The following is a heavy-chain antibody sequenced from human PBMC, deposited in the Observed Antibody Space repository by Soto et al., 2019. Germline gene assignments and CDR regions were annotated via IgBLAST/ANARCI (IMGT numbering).Heavy chain of an antibody. D-gene: IGHD3-22*01. CDR3: ARDASVTMIVVVPYYYYYGMDV. Sequence: ASVKVSCKASGYTFTSYGISWVRQAPGQGLEWMGWISAYNGNTNYAQKLQGRVTMTTDTSTSTAYMELRSLRSDDTAVYYCARDASVTMIVVVPYYYYYGMDVWGQGTTVPVSS. V-gene: IGHV1-18*01. CDR1: GYTFTSYG. J-gene: IGHJ6*02. CDR2: ISAYNGNT.